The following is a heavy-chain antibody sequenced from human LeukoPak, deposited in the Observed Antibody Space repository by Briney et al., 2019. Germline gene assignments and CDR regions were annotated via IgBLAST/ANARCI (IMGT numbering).Heavy chain of an antibody. D-gene: IGHD6-19*01. J-gene: IGHJ4*02. V-gene: IGHV1-2*02. CDR2: INPNSGGT. CDR3: ARANSGYYILYSSGGDFDY. Sequence: ASVKVSCKASGYTFTGYYMHWVRQAPGQGLEWMGWINPNSGGTNYAQKFQGRVTMTRDTSISTAYMELSRLRSDDTAVYYCARANSGYYILYSSGGDFDYWGQGTLVTVSS. CDR1: GYTFTGYY.